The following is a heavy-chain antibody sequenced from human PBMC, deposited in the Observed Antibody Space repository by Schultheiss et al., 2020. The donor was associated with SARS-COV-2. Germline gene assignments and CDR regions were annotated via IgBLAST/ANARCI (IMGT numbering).Heavy chain of an antibody. CDR2: ISAYNGNT. V-gene: IGHV1-2*02. J-gene: IGHJ6*02. CDR3: ARDSRVNIMAGLPYYYYYGMDV. CDR1: GYTFTSYY. D-gene: IGHD3-16*01. Sequence: ASVKVSCKASGYTFTSYYMHWVRQATGQGLEWMGWISAYNGNTNYAQKLQGRVTMTRDTSISTAYMELRSLRSDDTAVYYCARDSRVNIMAGLPYYYYYGMDVWGQGTTVTVSS.